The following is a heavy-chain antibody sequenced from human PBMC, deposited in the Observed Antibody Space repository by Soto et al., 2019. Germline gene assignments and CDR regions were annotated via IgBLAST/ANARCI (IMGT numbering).Heavy chain of an antibody. D-gene: IGHD5-12*01. CDR3: AKDAGATKYYFDY. CDR2: IALNSGKI. V-gene: IGHV3-9*01. Sequence: EVQLVESGGGLVQPGRSLRLSCAASGFTFDDYAMHWVRQPPGKGLEWVSGIALNSGKIGYADSVKGRFTISRDNAKNSLYLQMNSLRAEDTALYYCAKDAGATKYYFDYWGQGSLVTVSS. J-gene: IGHJ4*02. CDR1: GFTFDDYA.